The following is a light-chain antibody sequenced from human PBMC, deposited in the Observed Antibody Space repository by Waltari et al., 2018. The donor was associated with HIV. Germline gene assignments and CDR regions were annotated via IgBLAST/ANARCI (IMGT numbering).Light chain of an antibody. CDR2: KDS. CDR1: ALPKQY. V-gene: IGLV3-25*03. CDR3: QSADSSGTVV. Sequence: YELTQAPSVSVSPGQTARITCSGDALPKQYAYWYQQKPGQAPMLVIYKDSERPSGITERFSGASSGTTVTLTISGVQAEDEADYYCQSADSSGTVVFGGGTKLTVL. J-gene: IGLJ2*01.